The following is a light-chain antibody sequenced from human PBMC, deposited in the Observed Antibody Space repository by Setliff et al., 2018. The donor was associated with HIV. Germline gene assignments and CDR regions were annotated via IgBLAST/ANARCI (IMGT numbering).Light chain of an antibody. CDR1: SSDVGGYNY. V-gene: IGLV2-14*03. CDR3: SSYTSYSTSV. CDR2: GVS. J-gene: IGLJ1*01. Sequence: QSVLSQPASVSGSPGQSITISCTGTSSDVGGYNYVSWYQQRPGKAPELVIFGVSNRPSGVSNRFSGSKSGNTASLTISGLQPEDEADYFCSSYTSYSTSVFGTGTKVTVL.